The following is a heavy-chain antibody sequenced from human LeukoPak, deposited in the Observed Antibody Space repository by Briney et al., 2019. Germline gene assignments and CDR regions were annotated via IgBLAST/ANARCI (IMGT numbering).Heavy chain of an antibody. CDR1: GGSFSDNY. CDR3: ATRGTVA. Sequence: SETLSLTCAVYGGSFSDNYWNWIRQPPGKGLEWIGEINHSGNTNCSPSPKSRVTISVDTSKNQFSLKVSSVTAADTAVYYCATRGTVAWSQGTLVTVSS. J-gene: IGHJ4*02. CDR2: INHSGNT. V-gene: IGHV4-34*01.